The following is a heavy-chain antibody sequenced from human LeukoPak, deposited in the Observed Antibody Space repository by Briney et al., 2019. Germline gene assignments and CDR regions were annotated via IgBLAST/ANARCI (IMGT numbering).Heavy chain of an antibody. Sequence: TSETLSLTCAVSGYSISSGYYWSWIRQPPGKGLEWIGEINHSGSTNYNPSLKSRVTISVDTSKNQFSLKLSSVTAADTAVYYCARQGAPTAMVDNYYMDVWGKGTTVTVSS. V-gene: IGHV4-34*01. CDR1: GYSISSGYY. CDR2: INHSGST. D-gene: IGHD5-18*01. J-gene: IGHJ6*03. CDR3: ARQGAPTAMVDNYYMDV.